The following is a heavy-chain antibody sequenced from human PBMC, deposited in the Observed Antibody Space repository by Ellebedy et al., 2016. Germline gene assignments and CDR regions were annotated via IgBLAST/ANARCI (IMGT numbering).Heavy chain of an antibody. CDR1: GFTFNRYW. V-gene: IGHV3-74*03. CDR3: ARDGVVGAINVYFDS. Sequence: GGSLRLXXVGSGFTFNRYWINWVRQVPGKGLEWVSHISDDGTSTTYADPVKGRFTISRDNAKNTVYLQMNSLRADDTAVYYCARDGVVGAINVYFDSWGPGNLVTVSS. D-gene: IGHD1-26*01. CDR2: ISDDGTST. J-gene: IGHJ4*02.